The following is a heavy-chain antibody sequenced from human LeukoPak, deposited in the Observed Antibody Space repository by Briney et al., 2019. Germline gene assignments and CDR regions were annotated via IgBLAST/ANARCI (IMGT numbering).Heavy chain of an antibody. Sequence: PGGSLRLSCAASGFTFDDYAMHWVRHAPGKGLEWVSGISWNSGSIGYADSVKGRFTISRDNAKNSLYLQMNSLRAEDTALYYCAKGSPFLATTAFDYWGQGTLVTVSS. V-gene: IGHV3-9*01. J-gene: IGHJ4*02. D-gene: IGHD4-17*01. CDR3: AKGSPFLATTAFDY. CDR2: ISWNSGSI. CDR1: GFTFDDYA.